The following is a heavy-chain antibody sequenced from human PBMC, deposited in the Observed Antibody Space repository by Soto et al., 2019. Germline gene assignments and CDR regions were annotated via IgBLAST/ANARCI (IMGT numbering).Heavy chain of an antibody. V-gene: IGHV1-69*02. Sequence: QVQLVQSGAEVKKPGSSVKVSCKASGGTFSSYIISWVRQAPGQGLEWMGRIIPILGIANYAQKFQGRVTITADKSTSTAYMELSSLRSEDTAVYYCARIQPYDDVDCWGQGTLVTVSS. CDR3: ARIQPYDDVDC. J-gene: IGHJ4*02. CDR2: IIPILGIA. CDR1: GGTFSSYI. D-gene: IGHD3-16*01.